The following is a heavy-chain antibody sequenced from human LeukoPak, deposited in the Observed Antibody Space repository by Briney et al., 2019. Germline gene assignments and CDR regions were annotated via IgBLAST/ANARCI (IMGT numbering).Heavy chain of an antibody. J-gene: IGHJ4*02. CDR1: GFTFDDYG. CDR2: ISWNSGTI. V-gene: IGHV3-9*01. CDR3: TKDRAIVGATGFDY. D-gene: IGHD1-26*01. Sequence: GRSLRLSCAASGFTFDDYGMHWVRQGPGKGLEWVSGISWNSGTIGYAVSVKGRFTISRDNAKNSLYLQMNSLRAEDTALYYCTKDRAIVGATGFDYWGQGTLVTVSS.